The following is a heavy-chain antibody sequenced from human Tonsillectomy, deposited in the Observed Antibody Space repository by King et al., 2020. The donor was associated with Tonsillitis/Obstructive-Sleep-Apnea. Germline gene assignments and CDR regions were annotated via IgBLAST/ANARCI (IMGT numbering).Heavy chain of an antibody. D-gene: IGHD2-2*01. CDR1: GYTFTGYY. CDR2: INPNSGGT. V-gene: IGHV1-2*06. Sequence: VQLVESGAEVKKPGASVKVSCKASGYTFTGYYMHWVRQAPGQGLEWMGRINPNSGGTNYAQKFQGRVTMTRDTSNSTAYMELSRLRSDDTAVYYCAGYEVVPAAIWFDPWGQGTLVTVSS. CDR3: AGYEVVPAAIWFDP. J-gene: IGHJ5*02.